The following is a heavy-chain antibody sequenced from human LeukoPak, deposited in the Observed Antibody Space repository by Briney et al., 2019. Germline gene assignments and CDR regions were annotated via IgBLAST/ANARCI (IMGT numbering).Heavy chain of an antibody. CDR1: GFTFSSYW. Sequence: GGSLRLSCAASGFTFSSYWMSWVRQAPGKGPEWVANIKQDGSEEYYVDSVKGRFTISRDNAKNSLYLQMNSLRAEDTAVYYCARERGGDGDPQFVFDYWGQGTLVTVSS. V-gene: IGHV3-7*01. J-gene: IGHJ4*02. CDR2: IKQDGSEE. CDR3: ARERGGDGDPQFVFDY. D-gene: IGHD4-17*01.